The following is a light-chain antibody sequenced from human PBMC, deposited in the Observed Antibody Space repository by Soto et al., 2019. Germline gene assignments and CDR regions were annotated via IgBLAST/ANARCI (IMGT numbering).Light chain of an antibody. V-gene: IGLV2-14*01. CDR1: SSDVGGYNY. Sequence: QSVLTQPASVSGSPGQSITISRTGTSSDVGGYNYVSWYQQHPGKAPRVMIYEVSNRPSGVSNRFSGSKSSNTASLTISGLQAEDEADYYCSSYTSSSTLNYVFGTGTKVTVL. CDR2: EVS. J-gene: IGLJ1*01. CDR3: SSYTSSSTLNYV.